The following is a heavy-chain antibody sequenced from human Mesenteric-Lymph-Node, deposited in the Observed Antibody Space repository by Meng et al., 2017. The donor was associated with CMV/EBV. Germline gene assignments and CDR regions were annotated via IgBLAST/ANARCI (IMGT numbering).Heavy chain of an antibody. CDR3: AKDAGSFLDYYVDY. D-gene: IGHD1-26*01. J-gene: IGHJ4*02. Sequence: KASEYTFTDDYMQWLRQAPGQGREWMGWINPQTGDTNYAPKFQGRVTMTRDMSINTVYMVVTRLRSDDTAVYYCAKDAGSFLDYYVDYWGQGTLVTVSS. CDR2: INPQTGDT. V-gene: IGHV1-2*02. CDR1: EYTFTDDY.